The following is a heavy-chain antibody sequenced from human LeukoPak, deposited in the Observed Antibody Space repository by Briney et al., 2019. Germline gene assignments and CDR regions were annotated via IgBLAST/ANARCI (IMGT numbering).Heavy chain of an antibody. D-gene: IGHD3-9*01. V-gene: IGHV1-18*01. CDR3: ARGDKTDHRRLLRYFDWLLPNDAFDI. Sequence: ASVKVSCKASGYTFTSYGISWVRQAPGQGLEWMGWISAYNGNTNYAQKLQGRVTMTTDTSTSTAYMELRSLRSDDTAVYYCARGDKTDHRRLLRYFDWLLPNDAFDIWGQGTMVTVSS. J-gene: IGHJ3*02. CDR1: GYTFTSYG. CDR2: ISAYNGNT.